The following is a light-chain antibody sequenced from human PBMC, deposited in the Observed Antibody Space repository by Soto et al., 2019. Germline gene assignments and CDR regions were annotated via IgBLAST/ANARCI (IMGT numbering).Light chain of an antibody. CDR3: QQYDNWPDT. J-gene: IGKJ2*01. V-gene: IGKV3-15*01. Sequence: EIVMTHSPATLSVSPGERATLSCRASQSVSNNLAWYQQKPGQAPSLLIYGASTRATAIPARFSGSGSGTEFTLTISSLQSEDFAVYFCQQYDNWPDTFGQGTKLEIK. CDR1: QSVSNN. CDR2: GAS.